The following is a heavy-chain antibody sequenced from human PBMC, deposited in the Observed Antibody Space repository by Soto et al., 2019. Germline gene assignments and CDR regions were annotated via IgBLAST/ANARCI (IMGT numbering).Heavy chain of an antibody. Sequence: GGSLRLSCAASGITFVTYAMHWVRRAPGKGLEWVAVISYDGNNKYYADSVQGRFTISRDNSKNALFLQMDSLTVEDTAVYYCVRDPVALRNRVRVGYFNLWGRGTQVTVSS. J-gene: IGHJ2*01. D-gene: IGHD1-26*01. V-gene: IGHV3-30-3*01. CDR2: ISYDGNNK. CDR1: GITFVTYA. CDR3: VRDPVALRNRVRVGYFNL.